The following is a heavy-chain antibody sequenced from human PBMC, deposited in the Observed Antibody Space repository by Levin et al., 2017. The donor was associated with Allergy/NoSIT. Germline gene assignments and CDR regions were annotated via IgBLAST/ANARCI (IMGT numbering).Heavy chain of an antibody. CDR2: IYYSGST. V-gene: IGHV4-59*01. CDR3: ARGPGRAAGYAFDI. D-gene: IGHD6-13*01. Sequence: GSLRLSCTVSGGSLSSYYWSWIRQPPGKGLEWIGYIYYSGSTNYNPSLKSRVTISVDTSKNQFSLKLTSVTAADTAVYYCARGPGRAAGYAFDIWGQGTMVTVSS. J-gene: IGHJ3*02. CDR1: GGSLSSYY.